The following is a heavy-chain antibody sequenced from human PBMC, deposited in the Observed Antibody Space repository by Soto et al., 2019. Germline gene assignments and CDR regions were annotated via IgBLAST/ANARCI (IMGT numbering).Heavy chain of an antibody. CDR1: GGTFSSYA. D-gene: IGHD3-16*01. CDR3: ARVGPLADYYYYGLDV. V-gene: IGHV1-69*13. J-gene: IGHJ6*02. Sequence: GASVKVSCKASGGTFSSYAISWVRQAPGQGLEWMGGIIPIFGTANYAQKFQGRVTITADESTSTAYMELNSLGAEDTAVYYCARVGPLADYYYYGLDVWGQGTTVTVSS. CDR2: IIPIFGTA.